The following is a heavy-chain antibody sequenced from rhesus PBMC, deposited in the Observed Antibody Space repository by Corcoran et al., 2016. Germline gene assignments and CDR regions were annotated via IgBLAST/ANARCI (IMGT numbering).Heavy chain of an antibody. V-gene: IGHV4-173*01. CDR1: CGYISSNY. D-gene: IGHD5-24*01. J-gene: IGHJ4*01. CDR2: ISGRGGST. CDR3: ARWGVGTGVFDY. Sequence: QLPLQESGPGLVKPSETLSLTCAVSCGYISSNYWSWILPPPGKGLEWIGRISGRGGSTDYNPSLKSRVTISTDTSKNQFSLKLSSVTAADTAVYYCARWGVGTGVFDYWGQGVLVTVSS.